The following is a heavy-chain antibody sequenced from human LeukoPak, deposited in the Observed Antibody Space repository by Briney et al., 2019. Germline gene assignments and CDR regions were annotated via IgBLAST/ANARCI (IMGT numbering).Heavy chain of an antibody. Sequence: SETLSLTCTVSNGSISSYHWSWVRQPPGKGLEWIGYILTSGTTNYNPSLKSRLTISVDTSKNQFTLKLSSVTAADTAVYYWARSGGGSGSYYNENWFDPWGQGTLVTVSS. CDR3: ARSGGGSGSYYNENWFDP. CDR2: ILTSGTT. D-gene: IGHD3-10*01. V-gene: IGHV4-4*09. CDR1: NGSISSYH. J-gene: IGHJ5*02.